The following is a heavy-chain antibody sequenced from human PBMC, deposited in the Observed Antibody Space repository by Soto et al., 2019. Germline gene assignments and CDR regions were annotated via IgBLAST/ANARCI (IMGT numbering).Heavy chain of an antibody. J-gene: IGHJ4*02. V-gene: IGHV4-31*03. CDR2: FYYSGST. D-gene: IGHD2-15*01. CDR3: ASHGGVVAAHYFDY. CDR1: GGSISSGGYY. Sequence: QVQLQESGPGLVKPSQTLSLTCTVSGGSISSGGYYWSWIRQHPGKGLEWIGYFYYSGSTYYNPSLKSRVTISVDPSKNQLSLKLSSVTAADTAVYYCASHGGVVAAHYFDYLGQGTLVTVSS.